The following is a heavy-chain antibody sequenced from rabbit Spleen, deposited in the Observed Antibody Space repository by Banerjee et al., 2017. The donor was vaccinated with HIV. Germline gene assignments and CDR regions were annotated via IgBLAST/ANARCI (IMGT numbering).Heavy chain of an antibody. CDR1: GFSFSSGYD. J-gene: IGHJ6*01. CDR2: IDIGSSGFT. CDR3: ARDTSSSFSSYGMDL. Sequence: QSLEESGGGLVKPGASLTLTCKASGFSFSSGYDMCWVRQAPGKGLEWIACIDIGSSGFTYFATWAKGRFTCSKTSSTTVTLQMTRLTAADTATYFCARDTSSSFSSYGMDLWGQGTLVTVS. D-gene: IGHD1-1*01. V-gene: IGHV1S40*01.